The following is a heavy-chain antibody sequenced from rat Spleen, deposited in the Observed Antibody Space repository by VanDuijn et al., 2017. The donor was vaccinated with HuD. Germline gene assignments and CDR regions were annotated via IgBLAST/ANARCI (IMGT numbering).Heavy chain of an antibody. CDR1: GFTFSDYG. CDR3: ARQRFNYGGVMDA. D-gene: IGHD1-11*01. CDR2: ISYDGGST. Sequence: EVQLVESGGGLVQPGRSMKLSCSASGFTFSDYGMAWVFQAPTKGLEWVASISYDGGSTYYRDSVKGRFTISRDNAKSTLYLQMESLRSEDTATYYCARQRFNYGGVMDAWGQGASVTVSS. J-gene: IGHJ4*01. V-gene: IGHV5-20*01.